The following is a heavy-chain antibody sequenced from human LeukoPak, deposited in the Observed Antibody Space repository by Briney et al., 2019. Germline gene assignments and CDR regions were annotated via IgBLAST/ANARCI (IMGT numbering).Heavy chain of an antibody. CDR1: GFTFSSYE. J-gene: IGHJ3*02. Sequence: GGSLRLSCAASGFTFSSYEMNWVRQAPGKELEWVSYISSSGSTIYYADSVKGRFTISRDNAKNSLYLQMNSLRAEDTAVYYCARKYCTNGVCYGLDAFDIWGQGTMVTVSS. V-gene: IGHV3-48*03. D-gene: IGHD2-8*01. CDR3: ARKYCTNGVCYGLDAFDI. CDR2: ISSSGSTI.